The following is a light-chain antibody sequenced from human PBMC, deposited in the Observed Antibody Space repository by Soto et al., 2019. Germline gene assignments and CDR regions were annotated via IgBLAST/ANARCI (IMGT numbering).Light chain of an antibody. J-gene: IGLJ2*01. V-gene: IGLV2-14*03. CDR3: SSYASTSTLL. CDR1: SGDVGGYNY. CDR2: DVT. Sequence: QSALTQPASVSGSPGQSITISCTGTSGDVGGYNYVSWYQQHPGKAPKLMIYDVTNRPSGVSNRFSGSRSGNTASLTISGLQAEDEADYYCSSYASTSTLLFGGGTKVTVL.